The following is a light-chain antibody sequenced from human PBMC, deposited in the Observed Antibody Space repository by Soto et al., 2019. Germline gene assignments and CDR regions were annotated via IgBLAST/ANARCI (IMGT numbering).Light chain of an antibody. J-gene: IGKJ1*01. CDR1: QTISNNY. CDR3: QQYGTSPRT. Sequence: EIVLTQSPGTLSLSPGEGATLSCRASQTISNNYLAWYQHKPRQAPRLLTYAASTRATCIPDRFSGSGSGVDFTLTVNRLEPEDFAVYYCQQYGTSPRTFGQGTKVEI. CDR2: AAS. V-gene: IGKV3-20*01.